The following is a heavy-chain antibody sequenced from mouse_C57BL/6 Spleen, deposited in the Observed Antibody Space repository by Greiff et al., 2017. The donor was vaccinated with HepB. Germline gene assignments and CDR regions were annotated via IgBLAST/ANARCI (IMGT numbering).Heavy chain of an antibody. V-gene: IGHV1-82*01. CDR3: ARSADGYYFDY. Sequence: QVQLQQSGPELVKPGASVKISCKASGYAFSSSWMNWVKQRPGKGLEWIGRIYPGDGDTNYNGKFKGKATLTADKSSSTAYMQPSSLTSEDSAVYFCARSADGYYFDYWGQGTTLTVSS. CDR2: IYPGDGDT. J-gene: IGHJ2*01. CDR1: GYAFSSSW. D-gene: IGHD2-3*01.